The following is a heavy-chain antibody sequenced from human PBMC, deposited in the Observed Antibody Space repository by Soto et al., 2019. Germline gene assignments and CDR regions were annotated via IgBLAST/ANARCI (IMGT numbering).Heavy chain of an antibody. CDR2: IIPIFGTA. CDR1: GGTFSSYA. V-gene: IGHV1-69*13. CDR3: ASETSSGLVF. J-gene: IGHJ4*02. D-gene: IGHD3-22*01. Sequence: GASVKVSCKASGGTFSSYAISWVRQAPGQGLEWMGGIIPIFGTANYAQKFQGRVTITADESTSTAYMELSSLRSEDTAVYYCASETSSGLVFWGQGTLVTVSS.